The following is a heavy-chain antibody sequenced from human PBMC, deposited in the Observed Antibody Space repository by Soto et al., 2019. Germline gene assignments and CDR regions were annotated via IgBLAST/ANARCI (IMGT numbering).Heavy chain of an antibody. CDR3: AHRLGGGFCSSTSCLDAFDI. J-gene: IGHJ3*02. Sequence: QITLKESGPTLVKPTQTLTLTCTFSGFSLSTSGVGVGWIRQPPGKALDWLALIYWNDDKRYSPSLKSRLTITKDTSKNQVVLTMTNMDPVDTATYYCAHRLGGGFCSSTSCLDAFDIWGQGTMVTVSS. CDR1: GFSLSTSGVG. D-gene: IGHD2-2*03. CDR2: IYWNDDK. V-gene: IGHV2-5*01.